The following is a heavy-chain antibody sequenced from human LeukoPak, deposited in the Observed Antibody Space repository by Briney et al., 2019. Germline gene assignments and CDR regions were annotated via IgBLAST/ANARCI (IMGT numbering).Heavy chain of an antibody. J-gene: IGHJ6*02. CDR3: ARGPYYYDSSGYYYVYGMDV. V-gene: IGHV1-46*01. D-gene: IGHD3-22*01. Sequence: ASVKVSCKASGYTFTCYYMHWVRQAPGQGLEWMGLINPSGGSTSYAQKFQGRVTMTRDTSTSTVYMELSSLRSEDTAVYYCARGPYYYDSSGYYYVYGMDVWGQGTTVTVSS. CDR1: GYTFTCYY. CDR2: INPSGGST.